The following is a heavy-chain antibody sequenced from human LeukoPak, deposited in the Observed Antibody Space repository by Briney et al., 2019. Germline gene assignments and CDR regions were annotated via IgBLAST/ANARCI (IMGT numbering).Heavy chain of an antibody. CDR3: ARDWAGSGYHHAFDT. D-gene: IGHD3-22*01. CDR1: GGSISGDY. CDR2: IHSSGST. V-gene: IGHV4-59*01. Sequence: KPSETLSLTCTVSGGSISGDYWSWIRQSPGKGLEWIAYIHSSGSTSYNPSLKSRVTISVDTSKNEFSLKLTSVNAADTAVYYCARDWAGSGYHHAFDTWGQGTLVTV. J-gene: IGHJ3*02.